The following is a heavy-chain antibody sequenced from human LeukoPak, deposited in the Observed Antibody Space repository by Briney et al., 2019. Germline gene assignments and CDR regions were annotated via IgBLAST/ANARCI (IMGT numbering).Heavy chain of an antibody. CDR2: ISHSGST. CDR3: ARSTYYYGSGSSDY. J-gene: IGHJ4*02. V-gene: IGHV4-34*01. Sequence: SETLSLTCAVYGGSFSGYYWSWIRQPPGKGLEWIGEISHSGSTNYNPSLKSRVTISVDTSKNQFSLKLSSVTAADTAVYYCARSTYYYGSGSSDYWGQGTLVTVSS. D-gene: IGHD3-10*01. CDR1: GGSFSGYY.